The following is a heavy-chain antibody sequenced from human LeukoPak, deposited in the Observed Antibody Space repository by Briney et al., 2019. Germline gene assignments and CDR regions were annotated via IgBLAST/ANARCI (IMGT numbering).Heavy chain of an antibody. J-gene: IGHJ4*02. CDR1: GYPFTGCF. CDR2: IDPNSDNI. V-gene: IGHV1-2*02. D-gene: IGHD5-18*01. CDR3: ARSAYNYGYVYFDH. Sequence: GASVKVSCKTSGYPFTGCFIHYVRQAPGQGLEWMGWIDPNSDNIRYSETFKDRVTMTRDTSTNTAYMELSWLRSDDTAVYYCARSAYNYGYVYFDHWGQGTLVIVSS.